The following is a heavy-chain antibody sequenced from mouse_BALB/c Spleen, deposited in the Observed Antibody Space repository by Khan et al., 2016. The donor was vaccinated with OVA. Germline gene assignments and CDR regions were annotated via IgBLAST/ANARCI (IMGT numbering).Heavy chain of an antibody. J-gene: IGHJ4*01. CDR1: GFTFSSYG. CDR3: SRQTPALHAMDY. Sequence: EVELVESGGDLVKPGGSLKLSCAASGFTFSSYGMSWVRQTPDKRLEWVATISSGGSYTYYPDSVKGRFTISTENAKNPLYLQMTSLTSEDTARYYCSRQTPALHAMDYWGQGTSVTVSS. CDR2: ISSGGSYT. V-gene: IGHV5-6*01.